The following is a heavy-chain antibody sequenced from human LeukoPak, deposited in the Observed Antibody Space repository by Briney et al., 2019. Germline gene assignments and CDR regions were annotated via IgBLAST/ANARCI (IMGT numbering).Heavy chain of an antibody. J-gene: IGHJ3*02. CDR1: GGSISSGDYY. CDR3: ARVIKERGYSYGPMGDAFDI. V-gene: IGHV4-30-4*01. CDR2: IYYSGST. D-gene: IGHD5-18*01. Sequence: SQTLSLTCTVSGGSISSGDYYWSWVRQPPGKGLEWIGYIYYSGSTNYNPSLKSRVTISVDTSKNQFSLKLSSVTAADTAVYYCARVIKERGYSYGPMGDAFDIWGQGTMVTVSS.